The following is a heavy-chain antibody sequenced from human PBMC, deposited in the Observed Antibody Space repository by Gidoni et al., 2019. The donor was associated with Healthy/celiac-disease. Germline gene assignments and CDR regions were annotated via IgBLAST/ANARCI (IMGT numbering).Heavy chain of an antibody. V-gene: IGHV1-69*09. CDR3: AIEAAIKLFDY. CDR2: IIPILGIA. Sequence: VQLVQSGAEVKKPGSSGQVYCKASGGTFSSYAISWVRQAPGQGLEWMGRIIPILGIANYAQKFQGRVTITSDKSTSTAYMELSSLSSEDTAVYYCAIEAAIKLFDYWGQGTLVTVSS. J-gene: IGHJ4*02. CDR1: GGTFSSYA.